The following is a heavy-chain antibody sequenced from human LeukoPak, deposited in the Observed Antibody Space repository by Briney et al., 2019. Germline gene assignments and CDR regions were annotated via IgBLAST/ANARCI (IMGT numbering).Heavy chain of an antibody. J-gene: IGHJ4*02. Sequence: SETLSLTCNVYSDSFSGYYWSWIRQPPGKGLEWIGEIYHTGSTNYNPSLKSRVTISVETSKNQFSLKLSSVTAADTAVYYCAPYSSGWLIFDYWGQGTLVTVSS. CDR1: SDSFSGYY. V-gene: IGHV4-34*01. D-gene: IGHD6-19*01. CDR3: APYSSGWLIFDY. CDR2: IYHTGST.